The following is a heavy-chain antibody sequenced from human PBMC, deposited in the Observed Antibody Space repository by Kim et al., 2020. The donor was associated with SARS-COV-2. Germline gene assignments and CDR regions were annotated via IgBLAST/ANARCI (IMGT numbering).Heavy chain of an antibody. CDR1: GFTFSSYA. V-gene: IGHV3-23*01. CDR3: AKDRRIAAALRGLHYYYYGMDV. CDR2: ISGSGGST. J-gene: IGHJ6*02. Sequence: GGSLRLSCAASGFTFSSYAMSWVRQAPGKGLEWVAAISGSGGSTYYADSVKGRFTISRDNSKNTLYLQMNSLRAEDTAVYYCAKDRRIAAALRGLHYYYYGMDVWGQGTTVTVSS. D-gene: IGHD6-13*01.